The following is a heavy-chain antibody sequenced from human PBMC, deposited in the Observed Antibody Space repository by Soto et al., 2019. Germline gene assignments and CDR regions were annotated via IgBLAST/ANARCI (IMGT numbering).Heavy chain of an antibody. CDR2: ISSSSSTI. CDR3: ARESPPVQWLVQEGYYYGMDV. CDR1: GFTFSSYS. J-gene: IGHJ6*02. D-gene: IGHD6-19*01. Sequence: GGSLRLSCAASGFTFSSYSMNWVRQAPGKGLEWVSYISSSSSTIYYADSVKGRFTISRDNAKNSLYLQMNSLRDEDTAVYYCARESPPVQWLVQEGYYYGMDVWGQGTTVTVSS. V-gene: IGHV3-48*02.